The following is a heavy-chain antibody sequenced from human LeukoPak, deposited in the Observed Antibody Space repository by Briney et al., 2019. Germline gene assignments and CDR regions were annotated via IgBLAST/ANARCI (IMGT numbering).Heavy chain of an antibody. CDR3: ARAPGMATTLFDY. CDR1: GYSISSGYH. V-gene: IGHV4-38-2*02. Sequence: SETLSLTCSVSGYSISSGYHWGWIRQPPGKGLEWIGPIYTSGSTNYNPSLKSRVTISVDTSKNQFSLKLSSVTAADTAVYYCARAPGMATTLFDYWGQGTLVTVSS. J-gene: IGHJ4*02. D-gene: IGHD5-24*01. CDR2: IYTSGST.